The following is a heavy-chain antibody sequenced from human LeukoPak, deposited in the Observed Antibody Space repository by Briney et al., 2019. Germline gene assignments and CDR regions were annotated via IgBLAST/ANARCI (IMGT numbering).Heavy chain of an antibody. CDR3: AGRRSSGWYAY. CDR1: GFTVSSNY. V-gene: IGHV3-53*01. CDR2: IYDSGTT. J-gene: IGHJ4*02. Sequence: GGSLRLSCATSGFTVSSNYMSWVRQAPGRGLEWVSVIYDSGTTYYADSVKGRFLIFRDTSKNTVDLQMNSLRVEDTAVYYCAGRRSSGWYAYWGQGTLVTVSS. D-gene: IGHD6-19*01.